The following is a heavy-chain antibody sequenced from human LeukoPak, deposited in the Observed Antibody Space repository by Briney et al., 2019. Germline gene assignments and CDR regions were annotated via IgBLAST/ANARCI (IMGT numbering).Heavy chain of an antibody. V-gene: IGHV3-30-3*01. CDR3: AREEYRYFDY. CDR2: ISYDGSNK. Sequence: GGSLRLSCAASGFTFSSYAMHWVRQAPGKGLEWVAVISYDGSNKYYADSVKGRFTISRDNSKNTLYLQMSSLRAEDTAVYYCAREEYRYFDYWGQGTLVTVSS. J-gene: IGHJ4*02. D-gene: IGHD6-6*01. CDR1: GFTFSSYA.